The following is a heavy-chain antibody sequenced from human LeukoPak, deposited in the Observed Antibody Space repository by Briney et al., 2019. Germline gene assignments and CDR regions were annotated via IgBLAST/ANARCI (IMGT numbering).Heavy chain of an antibody. CDR2: IYYSGTT. CDR1: GGSFSSYY. D-gene: IGHD3/OR15-3a*01. CDR3: ASKGIDASLDHALDI. Sequence: SETLSLTCTVSGGSFSSYYWSWIRQAPGKGLEWIGYIYYSGTTSYNPSLKSRVTILVDTSKNQFSLKLSSLTAADTAVYYCASKGIDASLDHALDIWGQGTMVTVSS. J-gene: IGHJ3*02. V-gene: IGHV4-59*08.